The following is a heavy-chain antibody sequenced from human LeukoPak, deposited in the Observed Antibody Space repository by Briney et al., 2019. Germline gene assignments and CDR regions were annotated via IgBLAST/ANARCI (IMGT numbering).Heavy chain of an antibody. CDR1: GYSFTNYW. D-gene: IGHD3-22*01. Sequence: GESLKISCKGSGYSFTNYWISWVRQMPGKGLEWMGRIDPSDSYINYSPSFQGHVTISADKSISTAYLQWSSLKASDTAMYYCARPYYDSSGYYPYYFDYWGQGTLVTVSS. V-gene: IGHV5-10-1*01. CDR3: ARPYYDSSGYYPYYFDY. J-gene: IGHJ4*02. CDR2: IDPSDSYI.